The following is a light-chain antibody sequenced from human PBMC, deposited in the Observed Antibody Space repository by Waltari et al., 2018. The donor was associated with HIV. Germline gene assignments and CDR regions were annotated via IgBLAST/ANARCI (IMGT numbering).Light chain of an antibody. J-gene: IGLJ2*01. CDR2: EVN. CDR3: TSYTTRSTVI. CDR1: SSDIGLYTY. Sequence: QSALTQPASVSGSPGQSIPISCSGTSSDIGLYTYVSWYQQHPGKAPKLLIYEVNNRPSGVSDRFSGSKSGNTASLSISGLQAEDEADYYCTSYTTRSTVIFGGGTSVTVL. V-gene: IGLV2-14*01.